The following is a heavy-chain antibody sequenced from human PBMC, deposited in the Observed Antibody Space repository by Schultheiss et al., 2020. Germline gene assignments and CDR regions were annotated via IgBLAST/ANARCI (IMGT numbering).Heavy chain of an antibody. CDR1: GGSFSGYY. CDR3: ARATYCSSTSCSYYYYYYMDV. V-gene: IGHV4-34*01. D-gene: IGHD2-2*01. CDR2: INHSGST. J-gene: IGHJ6*03. Sequence: GSLRLSCAVYGGSFSGYYWSWIRQPPGKGLEWIGEINHSGSTNYNPSLKSRVTISVDTSKNQFSLKLSSVTAADTAVYYCARATYCSSTSCSYYYYYYMDVWGKGTTVT.